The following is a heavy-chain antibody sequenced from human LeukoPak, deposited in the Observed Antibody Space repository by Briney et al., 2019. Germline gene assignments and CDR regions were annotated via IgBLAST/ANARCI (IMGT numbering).Heavy chain of an antibody. CDR2: INPNHGGT. J-gene: IGHJ4*02. CDR1: GYSFTDYY. D-gene: IGHD4-23*01. V-gene: IGHV1-2*02. CDR3: ARSTYGGMVSY. Sequence: ASVKVSCKASGYSFTDYYINWVRQAPGQGLEWMGWINPNHGGTHYAQKFQGRVTMTRDTSITTAYMELSRLRSDDTAVYYCARSTYGGMVSYWGQGTLVTVSS.